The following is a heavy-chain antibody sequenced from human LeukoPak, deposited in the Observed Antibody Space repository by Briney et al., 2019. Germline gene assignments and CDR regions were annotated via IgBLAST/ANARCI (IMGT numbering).Heavy chain of an antibody. CDR2: IIPIFGTA. CDR1: GGTFSSYA. V-gene: IGHV1-69*05. CDR3: ARNRSPGYCSGGSCYSQHAFDI. J-gene: IGHJ3*02. D-gene: IGHD2-15*01. Sequence: AASVKVSCKASGGTFSSYAISWVQQAPGQGLEWMGGIIPIFGTANYAQKFQGRVTITTDESTSTAYMELSSLRSEDTAVYYCARNRSPGYCSGGSCYSQHAFDIWGQGTMVTVSS.